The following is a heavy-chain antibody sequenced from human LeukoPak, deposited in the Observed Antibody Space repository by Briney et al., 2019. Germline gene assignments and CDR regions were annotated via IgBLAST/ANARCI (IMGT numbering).Heavy chain of an antibody. CDR3: AKDLIRDTGIFVPGY. Sequence: GGSLRLSCAASGFTFDDYAMHWVRQAPGKGLEWVSGISRNSGSIDCADSVKGRFTISRDNAKNSLYLQMNSLRAEDTALYYCAKDLIRDTGIFVPGYRGQGTLVTVSS. CDR2: ISRNSGSI. V-gene: IGHV3-9*01. CDR1: GFTFDDYA. D-gene: IGHD5-18*01. J-gene: IGHJ4*02.